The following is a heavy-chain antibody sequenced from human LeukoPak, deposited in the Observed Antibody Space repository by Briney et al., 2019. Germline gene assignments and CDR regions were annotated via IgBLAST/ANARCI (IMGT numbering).Heavy chain of an antibody. CDR1: GFTFSNYL. J-gene: IGHJ4*02. CDR3: AMALDY. V-gene: IGHV3-23*01. CDR2: ISHSGSRI. Sequence: GGSLRLLCVASGFTFSNYLMNWARQAPGKGLVWVSGISHSGSRIYYADSVKGRFTITRDNSKNTLYLQMDRLRVEDTAVYYCAMALDYWGQGTLVTVSS.